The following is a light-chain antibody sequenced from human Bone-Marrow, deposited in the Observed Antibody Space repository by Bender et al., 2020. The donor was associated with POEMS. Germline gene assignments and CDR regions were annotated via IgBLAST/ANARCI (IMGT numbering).Light chain of an antibody. Sequence: SYELTQPPSVSVSPGQMARITCSGDALPKKYAYWYQQKSGQAPVLVIFEDSKRPSGIPERFSGSNSGNTATLTISGTQAMDEADYYCQAWDSSTVVFGGGTKLTV. V-gene: IGLV3-1*01. CDR1: ALPKKY. CDR3: QAWDSSTVV. J-gene: IGLJ2*01. CDR2: EDS.